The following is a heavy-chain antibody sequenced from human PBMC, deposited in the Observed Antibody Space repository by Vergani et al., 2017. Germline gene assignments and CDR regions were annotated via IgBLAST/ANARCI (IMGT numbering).Heavy chain of an antibody. CDR1: GGSINSYY. Sequence: QVQLQESGPGLMKPSETLSLTCTVSGGSINSYYWSWIRQPPGKGLQWIGYIDYSGSTNYNPSLKSRVTISVDTSKNQFSLKLSSVTAADTAVYYCARSVYYGSGSPYYMDVWGKGTTVTVSS. J-gene: IGHJ6*03. V-gene: IGHV4-59*01. D-gene: IGHD3-10*01. CDR3: ARSVYYGSGSPYYMDV. CDR2: IDYSGST.